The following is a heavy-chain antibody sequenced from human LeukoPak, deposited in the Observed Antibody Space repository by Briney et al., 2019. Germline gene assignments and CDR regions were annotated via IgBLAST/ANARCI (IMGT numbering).Heavy chain of an antibody. D-gene: IGHD2-2*01. CDR2: INPNSGGT. V-gene: IGHV1-2*02. CDR3: AREWDYSSTSYYYGMDV. Sequence: ASVKVSCKASGYTFTGYYMHWVRQAPGQGLEWMGWINPNSGGTNYAQKFQGRVTMTRDTSISTAYMELSRLRSDDTAVYYCAREWDYSSTSYYYGMDVWGQGTTVTVSS. CDR1: GYTFTGYY. J-gene: IGHJ6*02.